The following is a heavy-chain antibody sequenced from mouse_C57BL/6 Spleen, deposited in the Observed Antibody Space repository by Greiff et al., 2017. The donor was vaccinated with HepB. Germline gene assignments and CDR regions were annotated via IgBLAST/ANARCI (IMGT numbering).Heavy chain of an antibody. CDR1: GFTFSDYG. CDR3: ASLYGSSLWFAY. Sequence: EVKLVESGGGLVQPGGSLKLSCAASGFTFSDYGMAWVRQAPRKGPEWVAFISNLAYSIYYADTVTGRFTISRENAKNTLYLEMSSLRSEDTAMYYCASLYGSSLWFAYWGQGTLVTVSA. D-gene: IGHD1-1*01. V-gene: IGHV5-15*04. CDR2: ISNLAYSI. J-gene: IGHJ3*01.